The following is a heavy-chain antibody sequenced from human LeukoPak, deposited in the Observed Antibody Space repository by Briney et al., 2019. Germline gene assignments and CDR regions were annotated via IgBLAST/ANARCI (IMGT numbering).Heavy chain of an antibody. Sequence: GESLQISCKGSGYSFTSYWIGWVRQLPGKGLEWMGIIYPGDSDTRYSPSFQGQVTISADKSISTAYLQWSSLKASDTAMYYCARAITGTDRLVDYWGQGTLVTVSS. CDR1: GYSFTSYW. V-gene: IGHV5-51*01. D-gene: IGHD1-20*01. J-gene: IGHJ4*02. CDR3: ARAITGTDRLVDY. CDR2: IYPGDSDT.